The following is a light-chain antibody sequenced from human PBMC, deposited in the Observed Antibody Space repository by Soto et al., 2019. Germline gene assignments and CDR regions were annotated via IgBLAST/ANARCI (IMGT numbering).Light chain of an antibody. J-gene: IGKJ4*01. CDR2: GAS. CDR3: QQYASSPLT. V-gene: IGKV3-20*01. Sequence: EIVLTQSPGTLSSSSGERATLSCRASQSVRSNYLAWYQHKPGQAPRLLIYGASSRATGIPDRFGGSGSGTDFTLTISRMEPEDFAVYLCQQYASSPLTFGGGTKVEIK. CDR1: QSVRSNY.